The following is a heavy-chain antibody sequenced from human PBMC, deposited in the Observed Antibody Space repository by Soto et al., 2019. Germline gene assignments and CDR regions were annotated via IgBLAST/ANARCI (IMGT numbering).Heavy chain of an antibody. D-gene: IGHD4-17*01. J-gene: IGHJ4*02. V-gene: IGHV4-59*01. CDR1: GGSISSYY. CDR2: IYYSGST. CDR3: AREGDYGETDY. Sequence: SETLSLTCTVSGGSISSYYWSWIRQPPGKGLEWIGYIYYSGSTNYNPSLKSRVTISVDTSKNQFSLKLSSVTAADTAVYYCAREGDYGETDYWGQGTLVTVSS.